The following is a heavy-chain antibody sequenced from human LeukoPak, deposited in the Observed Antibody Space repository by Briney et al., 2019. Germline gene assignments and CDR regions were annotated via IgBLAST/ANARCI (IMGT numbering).Heavy chain of an antibody. J-gene: IGHJ4*02. CDR3: ARDGGYSYGYGPTHFDY. Sequence: GGSLRLSCAASGFTFSSYEMNWVRQAPGKGLEWVSYISSSGSAIYYADSVKGRFTISRDNAKNSLYLQMNSLRAEDTAVYYCARDGGYSYGYGPTHFDYWGQGTLVTVSS. CDR1: GFTFSSYE. D-gene: IGHD5-18*01. CDR2: ISSSGSAI. V-gene: IGHV3-48*03.